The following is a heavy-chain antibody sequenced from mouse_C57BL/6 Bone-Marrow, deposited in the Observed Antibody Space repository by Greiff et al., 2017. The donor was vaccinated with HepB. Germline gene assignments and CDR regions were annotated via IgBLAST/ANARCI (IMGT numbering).Heavy chain of an antibody. CDR1: GFTFSDYG. Sequence: EVMLVESGGGLVKPGGSLKLSCAASGFTFSDYGMHWVRQAPEKGLEWVAYISSGSSTIYYADTVKGRFTISRGNAKNTLFLQMTSLRSEDTAMYYCASGYYGDYWGQGTTLTVSS. V-gene: IGHV5-17*01. J-gene: IGHJ2*01. D-gene: IGHD2-3*01. CDR3: ASGYYGDY. CDR2: ISSGSSTI.